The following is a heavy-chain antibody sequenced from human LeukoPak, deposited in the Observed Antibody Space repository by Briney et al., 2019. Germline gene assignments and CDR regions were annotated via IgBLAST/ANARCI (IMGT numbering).Heavy chain of an antibody. J-gene: IGHJ4*02. CDR2: IDPSGGNT. V-gene: IGHV1-46*01. CDR3: ARVRYSSSWYLLDS. CDR1: GYTFIGYY. D-gene: IGHD6-13*01. Sequence: ASLKVSCKASGYTFIGYYMHWVRQAPGQGLEWMGIIDPSGGNTNYAQKFQGRVTMTRDTSTSTVYMELSNLRSEDTAVHYCARVRYSSSWYLLDSWGQGTLVTVSS.